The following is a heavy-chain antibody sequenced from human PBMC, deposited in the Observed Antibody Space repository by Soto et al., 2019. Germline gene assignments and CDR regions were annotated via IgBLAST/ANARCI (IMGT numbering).Heavy chain of an antibody. CDR3: ARDLNYYGSGSYYPDAFDI. J-gene: IGHJ3*02. Sequence: ASVKVSCKASGYTFTGYYMHWVRQAPGQGLEWMGWINPNSGGTNYAQKFQGWVTMTRDTSISTAYMELSRLRSDDTAVYYCARDLNYYGSGSYYPDAFDIWGQGTMVTVSS. CDR1: GYTFTGYY. V-gene: IGHV1-2*04. D-gene: IGHD3-10*01. CDR2: INPNSGGT.